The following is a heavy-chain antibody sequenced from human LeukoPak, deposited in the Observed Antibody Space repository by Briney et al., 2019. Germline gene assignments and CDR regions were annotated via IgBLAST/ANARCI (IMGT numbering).Heavy chain of an antibody. CDR2: ISYSGST. Sequence: SETLSLTCTVSGGSISSYYWSWIRQPPGKGLEWIGYISYSGSTNYNPSLESRVTISVDTSKNQFSLKLSSVTAADTAVYYCARARGSGYPDYWGQGTLVTVSS. D-gene: IGHD3-3*01. V-gene: IGHV4-59*01. CDR1: GGSISSYY. CDR3: ARARGSGYPDY. J-gene: IGHJ4*02.